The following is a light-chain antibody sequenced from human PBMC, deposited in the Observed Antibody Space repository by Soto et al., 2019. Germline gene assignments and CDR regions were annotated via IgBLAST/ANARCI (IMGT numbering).Light chain of an antibody. CDR2: SNN. Sequence: QSVLTQPPSASGTPGQRVTISCSGSSSNIGSNTVNWYQQLPGTAPKLLIYSNNQRPSGVPDRFSGSESGTSASLAISGLQSEDDADYYCAAWDDSLNGSVVFGGGTKVTVL. CDR3: AAWDDSLNGSVV. CDR1: SSNIGSNT. V-gene: IGLV1-44*01. J-gene: IGLJ2*01.